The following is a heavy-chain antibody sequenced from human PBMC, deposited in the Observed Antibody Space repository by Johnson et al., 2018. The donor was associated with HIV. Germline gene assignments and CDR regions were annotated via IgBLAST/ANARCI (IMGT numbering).Heavy chain of an antibody. CDR1: GFSFDDYG. J-gene: IGHJ3*02. Sequence: VQLVESGGGEVRPGGSLRLSCAASGFSFDDYGMSWVRQAAGKGLEWVSGINWNGGTTSYEDSVKGRFTISRDNSKNTVYLQMNTLRPEDTAVYYCARVRFGSGRPNALDMWGQGTMVTVSS. CDR2: INWNGGTT. V-gene: IGHV3-20*04. D-gene: IGHD3-10*01. CDR3: ARVRFGSGRPNALDM.